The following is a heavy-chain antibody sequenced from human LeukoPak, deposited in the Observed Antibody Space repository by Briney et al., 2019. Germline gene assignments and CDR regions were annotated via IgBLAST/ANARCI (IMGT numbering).Heavy chain of an antibody. J-gene: IGHJ3*02. D-gene: IGHD3-22*01. Sequence: GGSLRLSCAASGFTFDDYAMHWVRQAPGKGLEWVSGISWNSGSIGYADSVKGRFTISRDNAKNSLHLQMNSLRAEDTALYYCAKDNRDYYDSSGYYLDAFDIWGQGTMVTVSS. CDR1: GFTFDDYA. V-gene: IGHV3-9*01. CDR3: AKDNRDYYDSSGYYLDAFDI. CDR2: ISWNSGSI.